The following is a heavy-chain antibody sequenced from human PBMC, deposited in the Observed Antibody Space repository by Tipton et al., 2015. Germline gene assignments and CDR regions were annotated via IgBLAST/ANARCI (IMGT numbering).Heavy chain of an antibody. J-gene: IGHJ3*01. CDR1: GASISRGSV. CDR3: VRPANHGFDV. V-gene: IGHV4-39*01. CDR2: LYYNDNI. Sequence: TLSLTCTVSGASISRGSVWGWIRQPPGKGLEWIVSLYYNDNIYYNPSLQSRVAMSADTSRSQFSLNLTSVTAADTSVYYCVRPANHGFDVWGQGTMVTVSS.